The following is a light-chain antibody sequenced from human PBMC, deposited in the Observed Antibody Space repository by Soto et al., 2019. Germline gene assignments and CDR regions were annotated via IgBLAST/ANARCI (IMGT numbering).Light chain of an antibody. J-gene: IGKJ4*01. CDR3: QQRSSWPLLT. CDR1: QSVSNY. V-gene: IGKV3-11*01. Sequence: EIVLTQSPATLSLSPGERATLSCRASQSVSNYLAWFQQKPGQAPRLLIYDASNRATGIPARFSGSGSGTDLTLTISSREPADVAVYYCQQRSSWPLLTFGGGTKVEI. CDR2: DAS.